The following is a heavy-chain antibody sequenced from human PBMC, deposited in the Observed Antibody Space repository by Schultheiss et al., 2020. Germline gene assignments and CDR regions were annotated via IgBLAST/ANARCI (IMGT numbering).Heavy chain of an antibody. Sequence: GGSLRLSCAASGFTVSSSSMSWVRQAPGKALEWVSAISGSGGSTYYADSVKGRFTISRDNSKNTLYLQMNSLRAEDTAVYYCAKDYCSSTSCYTYFDYWGQGTLVTVSS. J-gene: IGHJ4*02. CDR1: GFTVSSSS. V-gene: IGHV3-23*01. D-gene: IGHD2-2*02. CDR2: ISGSGGST. CDR3: AKDYCSSTSCYTYFDY.